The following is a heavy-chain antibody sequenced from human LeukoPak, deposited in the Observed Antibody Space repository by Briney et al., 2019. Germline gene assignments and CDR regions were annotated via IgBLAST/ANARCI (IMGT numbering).Heavy chain of an antibody. D-gene: IGHD5-18*01. CDR2: INPSGGST. CDR1: GYTFTSYY. Sequence: ASVKVSCKASGYTFTSYYMHWVRQAPGQGLEWMAIINPSGGSTSYAQKFQGRVTMIKDTSTSTVYMELSSLRSQDTGVYYCMIRRATAMVTGWFDPLRQGTQVTVSS. CDR3: MIRRATAMVTGWFDP. V-gene: IGHV1-46*01. J-gene: IGHJ5*02.